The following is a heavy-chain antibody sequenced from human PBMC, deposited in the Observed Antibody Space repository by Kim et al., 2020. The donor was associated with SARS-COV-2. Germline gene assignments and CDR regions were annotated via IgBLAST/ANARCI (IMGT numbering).Heavy chain of an antibody. D-gene: IGHD5-18*01. V-gene: IGHV1-18*01. J-gene: IGHJ4*02. CDR2: T. Sequence: TNYAQKLQGRVTMTTDTSTSTAYMELRSLRSDDTAVYYCAIVVDTATLDYWGQGTLVTVSS. CDR3: AIVVDTATLDY.